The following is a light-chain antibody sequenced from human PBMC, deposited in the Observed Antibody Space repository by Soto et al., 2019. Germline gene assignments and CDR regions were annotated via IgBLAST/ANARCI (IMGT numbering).Light chain of an antibody. CDR3: CSYAGSRTYV. CDR2: DVN. Sequence: QSALTQPASVSGSPGQSITISCTGTISDIGGYNFISWYQHHPGKAPKLVIYDVNNRPSGISYRFSGSKSGNTASLTISGLQAEDEADYYCCSYAGSRTYVFGPGTKVTVL. J-gene: IGLJ1*01. CDR1: ISDIGGYNF. V-gene: IGLV2-14*01.